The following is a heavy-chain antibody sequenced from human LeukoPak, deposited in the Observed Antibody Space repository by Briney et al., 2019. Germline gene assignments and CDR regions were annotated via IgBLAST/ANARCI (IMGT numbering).Heavy chain of an antibody. CDR3: AKDPYYYGSGSYPIA. Sequence: ASVKVSCKASGYTFTSYGISWVRQAPGQGVEWMGWISAYNGNTNSAQKLQGRVTITTDTSTSTAYMELRSLRSDDTAVYYCAKDPYYYGSGSYPIAWGQGTLVTVSS. CDR1: GYTFTSYG. D-gene: IGHD3-10*01. CDR2: ISAYNGNT. J-gene: IGHJ5*02. V-gene: IGHV1-18*01.